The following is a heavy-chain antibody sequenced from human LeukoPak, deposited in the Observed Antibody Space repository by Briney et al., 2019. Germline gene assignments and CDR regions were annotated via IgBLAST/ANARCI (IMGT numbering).Heavy chain of an antibody. Sequence: PSETLSLTCTVSGYSISSGYYWSWIRQPPGKGLEWIGYIYYSGSTNYNPSLKSRVTISVDTSKNQFSLKLSSVTAADTAVYYCAREKADNWFDPWGQGTLVTVSS. CDR2: IYYSGST. V-gene: IGHV4-61*01. CDR3: AREKADNWFDP. CDR1: GYSISSGYY. J-gene: IGHJ5*02.